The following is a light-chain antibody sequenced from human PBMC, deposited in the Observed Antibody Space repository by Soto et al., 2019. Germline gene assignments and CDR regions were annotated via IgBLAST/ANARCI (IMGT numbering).Light chain of an antibody. V-gene: IGLV2-8*01. J-gene: IGLJ1*01. CDR2: EVN. CDR1: SSDVGGYNY. Sequence: QSALTQPPSASGSPGQSVTISCTETSSDVGGYNYVSWYQQHPGKVPKLMVYEVNKRPSGVPDRFSGSNSGNTASLTVSGLQAEDEADYYCTSYAGGNNVFGTGTKLTVL. CDR3: TSYAGGNNV.